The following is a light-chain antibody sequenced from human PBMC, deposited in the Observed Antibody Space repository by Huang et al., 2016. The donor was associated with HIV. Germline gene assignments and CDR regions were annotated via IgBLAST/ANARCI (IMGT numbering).Light chain of an antibody. J-gene: IGKJ3*01. CDR2: DAA. CDR3: QQYDSLPRT. V-gene: IGKV1-33*01. CDR1: RHIYNY. Sequence: DIQMTQSPSSLSASIGDRVTITCRASRHIYNYLNWYQHRPGKAPKLLIYDAANLEVGVPSRFSGSGSGRNFTLIISSLQPEDFATYYCQQYDSLPRTFGPGTKV.